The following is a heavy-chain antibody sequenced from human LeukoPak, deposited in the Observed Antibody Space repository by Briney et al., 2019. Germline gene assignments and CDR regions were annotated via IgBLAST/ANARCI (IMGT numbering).Heavy chain of an antibody. V-gene: IGHV3-64D*06. D-gene: IGHD2-21*02. CDR3: AREGVVVTATSPPTTHYYYYGMDV. CDR1: GFTFSSYA. CDR2: ISSNEGST. Sequence: GGSLRLSCSASGFTFSSYAMHWVRQAPGKGLEYVSAISSNEGSTYYADSVKGRFTISRDNSKNTLYLQMSSLRAEDTAVYYCAREGVVVTATSPPTTHYYYYGMDVWGQGTTVTVSS. J-gene: IGHJ6*02.